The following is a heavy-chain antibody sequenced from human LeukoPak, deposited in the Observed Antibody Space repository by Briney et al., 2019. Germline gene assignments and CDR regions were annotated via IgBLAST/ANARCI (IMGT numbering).Heavy chain of an antibody. CDR1: GFTFSSYS. CDR3: ARDSSSWYLAFDI. J-gene: IGHJ3*02. Sequence: GGSLRLSCAASGFTFSSYSMNWVRQAPGKGLEWVSYISSSGSTIYYADSVKGRFTISRDNAKNSLYLQMNSLRAEDTAVYYRARDSSSWYLAFDIWGQGTMVTVSS. D-gene: IGHD6-13*01. CDR2: ISSSGSTI. V-gene: IGHV3-48*04.